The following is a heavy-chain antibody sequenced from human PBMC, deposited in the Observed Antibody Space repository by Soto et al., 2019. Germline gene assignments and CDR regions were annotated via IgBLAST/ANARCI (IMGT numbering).Heavy chain of an antibody. CDR1: GFSLTTRPVG. CDR3: AHRRHSGDWNGGFFDY. CDR2: AYWDDDN. D-gene: IGHD2-21*02. Sequence: QITLRQSGPTLVKPTQTLTLTCTFSGFSLTTRPVGVSWIRQSPGKALEWLAFAYWDDDNRYSPSLRSRLTVTQNTSKNQVVLKKTKVDPVDTATYCCAHRRHSGDWNGGFFDYWGQGTLVTVSS. V-gene: IGHV2-5*02. J-gene: IGHJ4*02.